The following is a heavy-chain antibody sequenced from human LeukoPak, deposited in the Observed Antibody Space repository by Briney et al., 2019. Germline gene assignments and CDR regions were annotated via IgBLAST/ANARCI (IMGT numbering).Heavy chain of an antibody. CDR1: GGSISSYY. CDR2: IYTSGST. Sequence: SETLSLTCTVSGGSISSYYWSWIRQPAGKGLEWIGRIYTSGSTNYNPSLKSRVTMSVDTSKNQFSLKLSSVTAADTAVYYCARHETTMIAPVTFDYWGQGTLVTVSS. D-gene: IGHD3-22*01. J-gene: IGHJ4*02. V-gene: IGHV4-4*07. CDR3: ARHETTMIAPVTFDY.